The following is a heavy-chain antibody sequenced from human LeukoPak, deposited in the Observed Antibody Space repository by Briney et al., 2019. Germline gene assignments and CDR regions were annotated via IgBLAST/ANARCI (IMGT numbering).Heavy chain of an antibody. CDR2: MNPNSGNT. Sequence: ASVKVSCKASGYTFTIYDINLVRQATGQGLEWLGLMNPNSGNTGYAQKFRGRVTITRNTSISTAYMELNSLRSEDTAVYYCARVRDDSSGYRSLEYWGQGTLVTVSS. CDR3: ARVRDDSSGYRSLEY. J-gene: IGHJ4*02. V-gene: IGHV1-8*03. D-gene: IGHD3-22*01. CDR1: GYTFTIYD.